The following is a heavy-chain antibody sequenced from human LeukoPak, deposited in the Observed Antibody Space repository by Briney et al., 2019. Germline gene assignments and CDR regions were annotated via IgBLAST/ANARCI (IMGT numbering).Heavy chain of an antibody. CDR3: ARDRQFRGYCSSTSCTGGYYYYGMDV. D-gene: IGHD2-2*01. Sequence: GGSLRLSCAASGFTVSSNYMSWVRQPPGKGLEWVSGIYSGGSTYYAASVKGRFTISRDNSKNTLYLQMNSLRAEDTAVYYCARDRQFRGYCSSTSCTGGYYYYGMDVWGQGTTVTVSS. J-gene: IGHJ6*02. CDR1: GFTVSSNY. CDR2: IYSGGST. V-gene: IGHV3-66*01.